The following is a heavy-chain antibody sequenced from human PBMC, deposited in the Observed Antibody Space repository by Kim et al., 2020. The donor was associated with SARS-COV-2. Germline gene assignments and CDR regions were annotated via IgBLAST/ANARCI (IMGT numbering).Heavy chain of an antibody. D-gene: IGHD5-12*01. CDR1: GFTFSSYG. V-gene: IGHV3-30*18. Sequence: GGSLRLSCAASGFTFSSYGMHWVRQAPGKGLEWVAVISYDGSNKYYADSVKGRFTISRDNSKNTLYLQMNSLRAEDTAVYYCAKGGFDYWGQGTLVTVSS. CDR3: AKGGFDY. CDR2: ISYDGSNK. J-gene: IGHJ4*02.